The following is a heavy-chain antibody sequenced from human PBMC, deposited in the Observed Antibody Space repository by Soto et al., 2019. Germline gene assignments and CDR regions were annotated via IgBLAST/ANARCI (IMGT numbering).Heavy chain of an antibody. D-gene: IGHD3-10*01. CDR3: AKFSGAGSFYDY. V-gene: IGHV3-23*01. CDR2: ISGSDGGT. J-gene: IGHJ4*02. Sequence: VQLLQSGGGLVHPGGSLRLSCAASGFTFGSYAMSWVRQAPGKGLDWVSAISGSDGGTFYADSVKGRFTISRDTFKNTLYLQMNSLPAEDTAVYFGAKFSGAGSFYDYWGQGTLVSVSS. CDR1: GFTFGSYA.